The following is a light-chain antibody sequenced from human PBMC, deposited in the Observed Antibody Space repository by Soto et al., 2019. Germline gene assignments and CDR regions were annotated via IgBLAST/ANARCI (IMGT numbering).Light chain of an antibody. J-gene: IGKJ2*01. CDR1: QSVSSN. CDR3: QQYDTSPPMYT. Sequence: EIVMTQSPATLSVSPWERATLSCRASQSVSSNLAWYQQKPGQAPRLLIYDASTRATAIPDRISGGGSGTDFTLTISRLEPDDVAVYYCQQYDTSPPMYTFGQGTKVDIK. V-gene: IGKV3D-15*01. CDR2: DAS.